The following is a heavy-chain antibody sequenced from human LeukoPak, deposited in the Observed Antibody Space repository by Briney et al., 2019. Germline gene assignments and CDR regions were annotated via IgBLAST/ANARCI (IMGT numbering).Heavy chain of an antibody. Sequence: PGGSLRLSCAASGFTFSSYEMNWVRQAPGKGLEWVSYISSSGSTIYYADSVKGRFTISRDNSKNTLYLQMNSLRAEDTAVYYCAKAAYYDILTGYEGDYYYYMDVWGKGTTVTISS. D-gene: IGHD3-9*01. CDR1: GFTFSSYE. CDR3: AKAAYYDILTGYEGDYYYYMDV. V-gene: IGHV3-48*03. J-gene: IGHJ6*03. CDR2: ISSSGSTI.